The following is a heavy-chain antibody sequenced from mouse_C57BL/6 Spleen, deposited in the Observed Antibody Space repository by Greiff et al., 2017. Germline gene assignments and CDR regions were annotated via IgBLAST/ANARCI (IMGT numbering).Heavy chain of an antibody. Sequence: VQLKESGPVLVKPGASVKISCKASGYTFTDHTIHWMKQRPEQGLEWIGYIYPRDGSTKYNEKFKGKATLTADKSSSTAYMQLNSLTSEDSAVYFCARWELGRYAMDYWGQGTSVTVSS. CDR1: GYTFTDHT. V-gene: IGHV1-78*01. CDR3: ARWELGRYAMDY. D-gene: IGHD4-1*01. J-gene: IGHJ4*01. CDR2: IYPRDGST.